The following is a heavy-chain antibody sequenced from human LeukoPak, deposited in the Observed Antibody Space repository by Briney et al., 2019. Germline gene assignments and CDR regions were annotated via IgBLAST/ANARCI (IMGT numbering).Heavy chain of an antibody. Sequence: ASVKVSCKASGYTFTSYDINWVRQATGQGLEWMGWMNPNSGNTGYAQKFQGRVTMTRNTSISTAYMELSSLRSEDTAVYYCARGRKAAAGTGDGYWGQGTLVTVSS. CDR3: ARGRKAAAGTGDGY. CDR2: MNPNSGNT. D-gene: IGHD6-13*01. CDR1: GYTFTSYD. V-gene: IGHV1-8*01. J-gene: IGHJ4*02.